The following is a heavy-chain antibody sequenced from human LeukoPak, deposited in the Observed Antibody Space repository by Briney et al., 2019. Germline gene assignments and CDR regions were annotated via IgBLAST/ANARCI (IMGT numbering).Heavy chain of an antibody. V-gene: IGHV1-2*02. Sequence: ASVKASCKASGYTFTGYYMHWVRQAPGQGLEWMGWINPNSGGTNYAQKFQDRVTMTRDTSISTAYMELSRLRSDDTAMYYCARSPLYGDYDYWGQGTLVTVSS. CDR3: ARSPLYGDYDY. CDR2: INPNSGGT. D-gene: IGHD4-17*01. J-gene: IGHJ4*02. CDR1: GYTFTGYY.